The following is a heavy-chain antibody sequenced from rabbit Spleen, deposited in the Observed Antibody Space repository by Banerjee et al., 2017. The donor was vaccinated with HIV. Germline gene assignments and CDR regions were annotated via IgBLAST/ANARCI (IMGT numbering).Heavy chain of an antibody. V-gene: IGHV1S40*01. CDR1: GFDFSRGYD. D-gene: IGHD4-1*01. Sequence: QQLVESGGGLVKPGASLTLTCKASGFDFSRGYDMCWVRQAPGKGLEWIGCIYTGNLKTYYASWAKGRFTISKTSSTTVTLQLNSLTVADTATYFCVRNSGWGVSYFTLWGPGTLVTVS. J-gene: IGHJ4*01. CDR2: IYTGNLKT. CDR3: VRNSGWGVSYFTL.